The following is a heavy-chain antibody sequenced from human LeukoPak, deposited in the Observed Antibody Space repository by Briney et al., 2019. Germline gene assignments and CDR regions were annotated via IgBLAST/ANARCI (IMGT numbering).Heavy chain of an antibody. Sequence: SETLSLTCTVSGGSISSYYWSWIRQPPGKGLEWIGHIYYSGSTNYNPSLRSRVTISVDTSKNQFSLKLRSVTAADTAMYYCASVINGSTVDYWGQGTLVTVSS. D-gene: IGHD2-2*01. CDR3: ASVINGSTVDY. CDR1: GGSISSYY. J-gene: IGHJ4*02. V-gene: IGHV4-59*12. CDR2: IYYSGST.